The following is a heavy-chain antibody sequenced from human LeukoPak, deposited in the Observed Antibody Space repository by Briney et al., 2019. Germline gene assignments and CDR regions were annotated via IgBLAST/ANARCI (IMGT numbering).Heavy chain of an antibody. CDR1: DYSISSYD. Sequence: SETLSLTCTVSDYSISSYDWSWIRQPAGKGLEWIGRFYTSGSTNYNPSLKSRVTMSVDTSKNQFSLKLSSVTAADTAVYYCARDLNLYYYYYYMDVWGQGTTVTVSS. D-gene: IGHD1-20*01. CDR2: FYTSGST. J-gene: IGHJ6*03. V-gene: IGHV4-4*07. CDR3: ARDLNLYYYYYYMDV.